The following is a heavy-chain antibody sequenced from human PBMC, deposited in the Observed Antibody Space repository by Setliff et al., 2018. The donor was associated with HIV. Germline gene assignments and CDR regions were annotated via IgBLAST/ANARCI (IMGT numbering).Heavy chain of an antibody. CDR3: ARSPYGDYGLDY. CDR1: GFTFSDYY. CDR2: ISSRGSTI. Sequence: PGGSLRLSCAASGFTFSDYYMSWIRQAPGKGLEWVSYISSRGSTIYYADSVKGLFTISRDNAKNSLYLQMNTLRAEDTAVYFCARSPYGDYGLDYWGQGTLVTVSS. V-gene: IGHV3-11*04. D-gene: IGHD4-17*01. J-gene: IGHJ4*02.